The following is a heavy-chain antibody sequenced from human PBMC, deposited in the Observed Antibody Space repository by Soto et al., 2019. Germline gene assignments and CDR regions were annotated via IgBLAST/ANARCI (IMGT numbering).Heavy chain of an antibody. V-gene: IGHV3-30*18. D-gene: IGHD1-26*01. CDR3: AKDLGSGSYLFDAFDI. Sequence: QGQLVESGGGVVQPGRSLRLSCAASGFTFSNYGMHWVRQAPGKGLEWVAVISYDGSNIYYADSVKGRFTISRDNSKNTLYLQMNSLRAEDTAVYYCAKDLGSGSYLFDAFDIWGQGTMVTVSS. CDR2: ISYDGSNI. J-gene: IGHJ3*02. CDR1: GFTFSNYG.